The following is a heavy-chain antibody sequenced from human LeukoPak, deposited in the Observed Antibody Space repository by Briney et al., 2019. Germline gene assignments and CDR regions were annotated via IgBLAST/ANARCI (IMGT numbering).Heavy chain of an antibody. CDR2: INPNSGDT. Sequence: ASVRVSCKASGYTFTGYYMHWVRQAPGQGLEWMGWINPNSGDTNYAQKFQGRVTITRDTSISTAYMELSRLRSDDTAVYYCAREIVVVPAAIPYYYYYMDVWGKGTTVTVSS. J-gene: IGHJ6*03. CDR1: GYTFTGYY. CDR3: AREIVVVPAAIPYYYYYMDV. D-gene: IGHD2-2*02. V-gene: IGHV1-2*02.